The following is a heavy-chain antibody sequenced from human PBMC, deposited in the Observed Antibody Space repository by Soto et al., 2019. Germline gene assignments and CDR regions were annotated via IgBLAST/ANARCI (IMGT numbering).Heavy chain of an antibody. CDR3: ARLPGAFYYDNSDYDFHDY. CDR1: GLSGVGSD. J-gene: IGHJ4*02. V-gene: IGHV3-53*01. D-gene: IGHD3-22*01. CDR2: IYPDDNT. Sequence: GSLRLSCAASGLSGVGSDMDGCRQSPQKGLEWISVIYPDDNTYYAESVRGRFTLSKDSSRNTVSLQMNSLRAEDTAVYYCARLPGAFYYDNSDYDFHDYWGQGTMVTVSS.